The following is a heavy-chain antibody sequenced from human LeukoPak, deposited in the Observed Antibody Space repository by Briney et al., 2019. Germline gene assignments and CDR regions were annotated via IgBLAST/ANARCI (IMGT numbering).Heavy chain of an antibody. CDR3: AKAMGFRSGWYYFDY. J-gene: IGHJ4*02. D-gene: IGHD6-19*01. CDR2: ISSSSSTI. CDR1: GFTFSSYS. V-gene: IGHV3-48*04. Sequence: GGSLRLSCAASGFTFSSYSMNWVRQAPGKGLEWVSYISSSSSTIYYADSVKGRFTISRDNAKNSLYLQMNNLRAEDTALYYCAKAMGFRSGWYYFDYWGQGTLVTVSS.